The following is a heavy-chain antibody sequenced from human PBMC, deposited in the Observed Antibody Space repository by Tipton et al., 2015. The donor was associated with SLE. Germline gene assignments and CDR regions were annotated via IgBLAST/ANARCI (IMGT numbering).Heavy chain of an antibody. V-gene: IGHV4-61*02. CDR2: IHISGST. D-gene: IGHD6-19*01. CDR1: GDSISSGYYY. Sequence: TLSLTCTVSGDSISSGYYYWNWIRQPAGKGLEWIGRIHISGSTNYNPSLKSRVTISVDTSKNQFSLKLSSVTAADTAIYYCARGGISHDHSGSFDQWGQGILVTASS. CDR3: ARGGISHDHSGSFDQ. J-gene: IGHJ4*02.